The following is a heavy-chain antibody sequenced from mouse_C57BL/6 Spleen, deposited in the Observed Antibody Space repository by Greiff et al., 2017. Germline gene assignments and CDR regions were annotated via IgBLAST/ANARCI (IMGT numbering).Heavy chain of an antibody. CDR1: GYTFTCHT. CDR3: ARHIYYGPYYFDY. CDR2: INPSSGYT. Sequence: QVQLQQFGAEMARPGGPVKMFCKASGYTFTCHTMHWVKQRPGQGLEWIGYINPSSGYTKYNQKFKDKATLTADKSSSTAYMQLSSLTSEDSAVYYCARHIYYGPYYFDYWGQGTTLTVSS. D-gene: IGHD1-1*01. J-gene: IGHJ2*01. V-gene: IGHV1-4*01.